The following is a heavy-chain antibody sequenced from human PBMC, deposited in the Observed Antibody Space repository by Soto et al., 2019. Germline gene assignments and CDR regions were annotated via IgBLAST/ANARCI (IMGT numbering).Heavy chain of an antibody. J-gene: IGHJ4*02. CDR2: INHSGST. CDR1: GGSFSGYY. V-gene: IGHV4-34*01. D-gene: IGHD2-8*01. Sequence: PSETLSLTCAVYGGSFSGYYWSWIRQPPGKGLEWIGEINHSGSTNYNPSLKSRVTISVDTSKNQFSLKLSSVTAADTAVYYCARSGGMVTLDYWGQGTLVTVSS. CDR3: ARSGGMVTLDY.